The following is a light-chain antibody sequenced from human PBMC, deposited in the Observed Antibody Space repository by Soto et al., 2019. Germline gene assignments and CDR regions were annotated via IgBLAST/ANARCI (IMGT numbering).Light chain of an antibody. CDR2: DVS. J-gene: IGLJ1*01. Sequence: QSVLTQPASVSGSPGQSITISCTGTSRDIGNYNYVSWYQQHPGKAPKLMIYDVSNRPSGVSKRFSGPKSGYTASLTISWLQAEDEADYYCSSFTSSATYVFGTGTKVTVL. V-gene: IGLV2-14*01. CDR3: SSFTSSATYV. CDR1: SRDIGNYNY.